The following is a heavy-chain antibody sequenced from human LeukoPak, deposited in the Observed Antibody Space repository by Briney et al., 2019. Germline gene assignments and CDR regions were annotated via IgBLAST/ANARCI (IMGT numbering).Heavy chain of an antibody. CDR3: ARVAPPRYYDSSGHSYFDFDY. CDR1: SSFSDHY. Sequence: GGSLRLSCAASSSFSDHYMDWVRQAPGKGLEWVSVIYSGGSTYYADSVKGRFTISRDNSKNTLYLQMNSLRAEDTAVYYCARVAPPRYYDSSGHSYFDFDYWGQGTLVTVSS. D-gene: IGHD3-22*01. J-gene: IGHJ4*02. V-gene: IGHV3-53*01. CDR2: IYSGGST.